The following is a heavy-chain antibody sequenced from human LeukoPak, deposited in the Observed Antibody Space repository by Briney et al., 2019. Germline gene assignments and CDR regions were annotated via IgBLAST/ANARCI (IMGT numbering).Heavy chain of an antibody. J-gene: IGHJ4*02. Sequence: ASVKVSCKASGYTFTSYDINWVLQATGQGLEWMGWMNPNSGNTGYAQKFQGRVTMTRNTSISTAYMELSSLRSEDTAVYYCARVGGVGATVENFDHWGQGTLVTVSS. D-gene: IGHD1-26*01. V-gene: IGHV1-8*01. CDR2: MNPNSGNT. CDR3: ARVGGVGATVENFDH. CDR1: GYTFTSYD.